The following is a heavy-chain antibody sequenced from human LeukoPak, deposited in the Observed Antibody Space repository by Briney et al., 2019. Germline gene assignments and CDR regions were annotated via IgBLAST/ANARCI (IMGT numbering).Heavy chain of an antibody. CDR3: ARSGPGYRSGGSCYSHYYGMDV. Sequence: LGASVKVSCKASGYTFTSYGISWVRQAPGQGLEWMGWISAYNGNTNYAQKLQGRVTMTTDTSTSTAYMELRSLRSDDTAVYYCARSGPGYRSGGSCYSHYYGMDVWGQGTTVTVSS. CDR2: ISAYNGNT. V-gene: IGHV1-18*01. J-gene: IGHJ6*02. D-gene: IGHD2-15*01. CDR1: GYTFTSYG.